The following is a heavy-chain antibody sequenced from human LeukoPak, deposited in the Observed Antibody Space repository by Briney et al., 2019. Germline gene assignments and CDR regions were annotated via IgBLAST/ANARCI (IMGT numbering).Heavy chain of an antibody. D-gene: IGHD2-2*03. CDR3: ARALDGLPDAFDI. V-gene: IGHV1-46*01. CDR1: GGTFSSYA. CDR2: INPSGGST. Sequence: ASVKVSCKASGGTFSSYAISWVRQAPGQGLEWMGIINPSGGSTSYAQKFQGRVTMTRDTSTSTVYMELSSPRSEDTAVYYCARALDGLPDAFDIWGQGTMVTVSS. J-gene: IGHJ3*02.